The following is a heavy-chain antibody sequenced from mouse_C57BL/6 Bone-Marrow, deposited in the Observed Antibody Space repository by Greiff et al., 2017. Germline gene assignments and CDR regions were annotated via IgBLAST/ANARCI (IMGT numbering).Heavy chain of an antibody. CDR3: ARGGYYAMDY. CDR2: INPNNGGT. Sequence: VQLKQSGPELVKPGASVKIPCTASGYTFTDYNLDWVKQSHGTSLEWIGDINPNNGGTNYDQKFKGKATLTVDKSSSTTYMEIRSLTSEDPAVYDCARGGYYAMDYWGQGTAVTVSS. V-gene: IGHV1-18*01. J-gene: IGHJ4*01. CDR1: GYTFTDYN.